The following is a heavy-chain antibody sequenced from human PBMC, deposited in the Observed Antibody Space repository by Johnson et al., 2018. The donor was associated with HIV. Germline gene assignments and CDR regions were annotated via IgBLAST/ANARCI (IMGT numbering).Heavy chain of an antibody. Sequence: QVQLVESGGGVVQPGGSLRLSCAASGFTFSSYGMHWVRQAPGKGLEWVAFIRYDGSNKYYADSVKGRFTISRDNSKNTLYLQMNSLRAEDTAVYYCTTAIYSYDTRDTRAFDIWGQGTMVTVSS. CDR3: TTAIYSYDTRDTRAFDI. D-gene: IGHD3-22*01. CDR2: IRYDGSNK. J-gene: IGHJ3*02. V-gene: IGHV3-30*02. CDR1: GFTFSSYG.